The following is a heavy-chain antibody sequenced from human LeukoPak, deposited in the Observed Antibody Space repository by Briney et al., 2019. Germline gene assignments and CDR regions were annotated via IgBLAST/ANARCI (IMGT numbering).Heavy chain of an antibody. CDR2: ISAYNGNT. J-gene: IGHJ4*02. CDR1: GYTFTSYG. CDR3: ARDGGMMTTVTWEY. Sequence: GASVKVSCKASGYTFTSYGISWVRQAPGQGLEWMGWISAYNGNTDYAQKLQGRVTMTTDTSTSTAYMELRSLRSDDTAVYYCARDGGMMTTVTWEYWGQGTLVIVSS. V-gene: IGHV1-18*01. D-gene: IGHD4-11*01.